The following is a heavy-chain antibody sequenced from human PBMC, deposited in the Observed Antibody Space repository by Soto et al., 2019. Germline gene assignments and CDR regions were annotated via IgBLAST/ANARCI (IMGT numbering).Heavy chain of an antibody. CDR1: GFTFSSYA. J-gene: IGHJ4*02. CDR3: AKDEQQWLVRTIDY. D-gene: IGHD6-19*01. V-gene: IGHV3-23*01. CDR2: ISGSGGST. Sequence: GGSLRLSCAASGFTFSSYAMSWVRQAPGKGLEWVSAISGSGGSTYYADSVKGRFTISRDNSKNTLYLQMNSLRAEDTAVYYCAKDEQQWLVRTIDYWGQGTLVTVSS.